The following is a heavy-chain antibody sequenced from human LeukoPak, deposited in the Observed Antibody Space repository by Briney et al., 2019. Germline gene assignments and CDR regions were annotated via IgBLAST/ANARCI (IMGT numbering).Heavy chain of an antibody. D-gene: IGHD3-22*01. CDR3: ARGTYYYDSSGYRNWFDP. CDR1: GGSISSGGYS. CDR2: IYHSGST. Sequence: SETLSLTCAVSGGSISSGGYSWSWIRQPPGKGLEWIGYIYHSGSTYYNPSLKSRVTISVDRSKNQFSLKLSSVTAADTAVYYCARGTYYYDSSGYRNWFDPWGQGTLVTVSS. J-gene: IGHJ5*02. V-gene: IGHV4-30-2*01.